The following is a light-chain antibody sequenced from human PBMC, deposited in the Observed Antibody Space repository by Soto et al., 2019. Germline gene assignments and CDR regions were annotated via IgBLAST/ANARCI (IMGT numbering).Light chain of an antibody. CDR1: SSDVGDYKY. J-gene: IGLJ3*02. V-gene: IGLV2-14*01. CDR2: EVT. CDR3: SSYTNKNTWV. Sequence: QSVLTQPASVSASPGQSITISCTGTSSDVGDYKYVSWYQQHPGKAPQLMIYEVTSRPSGVSNRFSGSTSGNTASLTISGLQDEDEAAYYCSSYTNKNTWVFGGGTQLTGL.